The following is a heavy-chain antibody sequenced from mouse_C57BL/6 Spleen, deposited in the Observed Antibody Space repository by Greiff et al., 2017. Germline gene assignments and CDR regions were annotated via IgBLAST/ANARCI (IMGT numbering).Heavy chain of an antibody. V-gene: IGHV3-6*01. J-gene: IGHJ3*01. Sequence: EVQLVESGPGLVKPSQSLSLTCSVTGYSITSGYYWNWIRQFPGNKLEWMGYISYDGSNNYNPSLKNRISITRDTSKNQFFLKLNSVTTEDTATYYCARDRGDYDYDSWFAYWGQGTLVTVSA. CDR2: ISYDGSN. CDR3: ARDRGDYDYDSWFAY. CDR1: GYSITSGYY. D-gene: IGHD2-4*01.